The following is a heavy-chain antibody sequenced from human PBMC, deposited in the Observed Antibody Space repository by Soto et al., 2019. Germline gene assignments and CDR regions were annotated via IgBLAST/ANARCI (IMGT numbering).Heavy chain of an antibody. D-gene: IGHD6-19*01. Sequence: QVQLVQSGAEVKEPGSSVKVSCKASGGTFSTYAYSWVRQAPGQGLEWMAGIMPICGSANYAQKFQGRVTITADESTSTANMELSSLRSDDTAVYYCARCTSIAVHSGLDYWGQGTLVTVSS. J-gene: IGHJ4*02. CDR3: ARCTSIAVHSGLDY. V-gene: IGHV1-69*01. CDR2: IMPICGSA. CDR1: GGTFSTYA.